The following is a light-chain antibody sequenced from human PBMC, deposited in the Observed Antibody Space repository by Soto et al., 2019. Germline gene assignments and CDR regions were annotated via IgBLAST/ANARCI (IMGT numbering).Light chain of an antibody. CDR3: QNYDDIPL. V-gene: IGKV1-33*01. CDR2: AAY. Sequence: DIQMTQSPYSLSASVGDRVTITCQASQDLKNDLNWYQQKPGKAPKLLISAAYTLETGFPSRFSGSGSGTDFTFTISSLHTEESATYYCQNYDDIPLFGQGTKLEIK. J-gene: IGKJ2*01. CDR1: QDLKND.